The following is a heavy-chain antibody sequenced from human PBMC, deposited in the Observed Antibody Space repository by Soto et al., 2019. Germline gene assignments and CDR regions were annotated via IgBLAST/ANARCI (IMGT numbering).Heavy chain of an antibody. D-gene: IGHD5-12*01. V-gene: IGHV4-34*01. Sequence: QVQLQQWGAGLLKPSETLSLNCAVNGGSLSGYYWSWIRQPPGKGLEWIGEIKDGGYTNYSPSLRSRDTLSSDRSNHQSSLRLNSVTAADTGVYYCARGQEGVVATHWDQGALVTVSS. CDR3: ARGQEGVVATH. CDR2: IKDGGYT. J-gene: IGHJ4*02. CDR1: GGSLSGYY.